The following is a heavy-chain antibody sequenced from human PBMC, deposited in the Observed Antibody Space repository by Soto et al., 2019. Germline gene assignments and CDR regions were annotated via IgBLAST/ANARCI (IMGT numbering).Heavy chain of an antibody. D-gene: IGHD1-26*01. CDR1: GYSFTSYW. V-gene: IGHV5-51*01. CDR3: ARRFLNGWSGSYYTANEFDY. J-gene: IGHJ4*02. CDR2: IYPGDSDT. Sequence: EVQLVQSGAEVKKPGESLKISCKGSGYSFTSYWIGWVRQMPGKGLEWMGIIYPGDSDTRYSPSFQGQVTISADKSISTAYLQWSSLKASDTAMYYCARRFLNGWSGSYYTANEFDYWGQGTLVTVSS.